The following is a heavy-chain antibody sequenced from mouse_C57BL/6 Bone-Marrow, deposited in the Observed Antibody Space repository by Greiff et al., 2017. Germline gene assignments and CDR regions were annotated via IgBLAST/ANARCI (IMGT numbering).Heavy chain of an antibody. CDR1: GFNFKDDY. V-gene: IGHV14-4*01. Sequence: EVQLQQSGAELVRPGASVKLSCTASGFNFKDDYMHWVKQRPEQGLEWIGWIDPENGDTEYASKFQGKATITADTSSNTAYLQLSSLTSEDTAVYYCTRDYDYEFDYWGQGTTLTVSS. CDR2: IDPENGDT. CDR3: TRDYDYEFDY. D-gene: IGHD2-4*01. J-gene: IGHJ2*01.